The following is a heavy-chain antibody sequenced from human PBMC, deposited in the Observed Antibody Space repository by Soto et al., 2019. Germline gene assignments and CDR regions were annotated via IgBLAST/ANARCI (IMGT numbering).Heavy chain of an antibody. V-gene: IGHV4-59*01. CDR1: GGSISSYY. D-gene: IGHD2-15*01. CDR3: ARELEKYCSGGSCNFNWFDP. Sequence: SETLSLTCTVSGGSISSYYWSWIRQPPGKGLEWIGYIYYSGSTNYNPSLKSRVTISVATSKNQFSLKLSSVTAADTAVYYCARELEKYCSGGSCNFNWFDPWGQGTLVTVSS. J-gene: IGHJ5*02. CDR2: IYYSGST.